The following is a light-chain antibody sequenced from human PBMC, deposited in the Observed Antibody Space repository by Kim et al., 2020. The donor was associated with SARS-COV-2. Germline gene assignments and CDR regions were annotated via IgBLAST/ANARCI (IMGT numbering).Light chain of an antibody. J-gene: IGLJ2*01. CDR2: SNN. CDR1: SSNIGSNT. V-gene: IGLV1-44*01. CDR3: ATWDDSLNGLV. Sequence: GQRVTISCSGTSSNIGSNTVNWYHQHPGTAPTLLIYSNNKRPSGVPDRFSGSTSGTSASLATSGLQSEDEADYYCATWDDSLNGLVFGGGTQLTVL.